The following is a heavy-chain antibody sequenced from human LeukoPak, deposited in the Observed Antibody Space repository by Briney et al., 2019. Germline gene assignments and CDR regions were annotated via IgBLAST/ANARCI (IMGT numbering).Heavy chain of an antibody. Sequence: GGPLRPSVAAPGFTFSTYGIHGVRQAPGKGLEWVAVIWYDGSNKYYADSVKGRFTISRDNSKNTLYLQMNSLRAEDTAVYYCARDRDAVFDYWGQGTLVTVSS. CDR3: ARDRDAVFDY. CDR2: IWYDGSNK. CDR1: GFTFSTYG. J-gene: IGHJ4*02. D-gene: IGHD2-21*01. V-gene: IGHV3-33*01.